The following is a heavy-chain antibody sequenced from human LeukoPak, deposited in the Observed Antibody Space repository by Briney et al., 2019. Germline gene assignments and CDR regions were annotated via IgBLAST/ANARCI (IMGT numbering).Heavy chain of an antibody. CDR3: VREHNIVIPTARTYYYYYMDV. CDR2: VMDSGRT. CDR1: GGTFSDYY. J-gene: IGHJ6*03. D-gene: IGHD5-12*01. Sequence: SETLSLTCAVYGGTFSDYYWSWIRQSPGKGLEWIGEVMDSGRTNYNPSLKSRVTISIDTSKNQFSLRLSPMTDADTAVYYCVREHNIVIPTARTYYYYYMDVWGKGTTVTVSS. V-gene: IGHV4-34*12.